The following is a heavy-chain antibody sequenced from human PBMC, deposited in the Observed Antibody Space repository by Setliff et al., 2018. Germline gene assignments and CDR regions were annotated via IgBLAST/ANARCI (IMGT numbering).Heavy chain of an antibody. CDR3: VRDRAAIVVGPPTAAFDI. D-gene: IGHD2-2*01. V-gene: IGHV1-18*01. CDR1: GYTFTNYG. J-gene: IGHJ3*02. CDR2: TSA. Sequence: ASVKVSCKTSGYTFTNYGINWVRQAPRQGLEWMGWTSAYAQKFQGRVTLTTDTSTGTAYMEVRSLRSDDTAQYYCVRDRAAIVVGPPTAAFDIWGQGTMVTVSS.